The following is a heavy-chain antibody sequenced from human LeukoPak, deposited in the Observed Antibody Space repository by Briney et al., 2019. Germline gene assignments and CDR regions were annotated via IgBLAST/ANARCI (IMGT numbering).Heavy chain of an antibody. V-gene: IGHV3-43*02. CDR3: AKANPRILRYFDWLSRDYYGMDV. Sequence: GGSLRLSCAASGFTFDDYAMHWVRQAPGKGLEWVSLISGDGGSTYYADSVKGRFTISRDNRKNSLYLQMNSLRTEDTALYYCAKANPRILRYFDWLSRDYYGMDVWGQGTTVTVSS. D-gene: IGHD3-9*01. CDR2: ISGDGGST. J-gene: IGHJ6*02. CDR1: GFTFDDYA.